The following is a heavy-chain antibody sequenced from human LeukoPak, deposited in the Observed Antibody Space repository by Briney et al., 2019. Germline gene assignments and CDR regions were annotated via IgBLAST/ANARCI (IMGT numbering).Heavy chain of an antibody. J-gene: IGHJ4*02. D-gene: IGHD5-12*01. CDR2: IYYSGST. CDR3: ARDGGYNSLSPIDY. V-gene: IGHV4-39*07. CDR1: GGSIRSNSYY. Sequence: SETLSLTCTVSGGSIRSNSYYWGWIRQPPGKGLEWLGSIYYSGSTYYNPSLKSRVTISVDTSKNQFSLKLSSVTAADTAVYYCARDGGYNSLSPIDYWGQGTLVTVSS.